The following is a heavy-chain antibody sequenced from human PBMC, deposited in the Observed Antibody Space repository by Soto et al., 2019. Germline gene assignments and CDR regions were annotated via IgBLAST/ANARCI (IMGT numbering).Heavy chain of an antibody. CDR3: ARDISRQSWKWFDP. J-gene: IGHJ5*02. V-gene: IGHV1-2*02. CDR2: IHHNSGDT. CDR1: GYTFTDHY. Sequence: QVQLVQSGAEVKAPGASVKVSCRTSGYTFTDHYINWVRQAPGQGPEYMGWIHHNSGDTKYTQRFQGRVTMTRDTSMSTAYMELRRLTSDDTAVYYCARDISRQSWKWFDPWGQGTLVTVSS. D-gene: IGHD1-1*01.